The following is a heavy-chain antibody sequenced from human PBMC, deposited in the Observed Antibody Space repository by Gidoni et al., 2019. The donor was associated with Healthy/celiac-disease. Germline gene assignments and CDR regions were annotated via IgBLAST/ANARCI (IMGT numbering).Heavy chain of an antibody. CDR3: ARKYSSGWYRPPQAFDI. CDR1: GFTFSSYA. D-gene: IGHD6-19*01. CDR2: ISGSGGST. Sequence: EVQLLESGGGLVQPGGSLRLSCAASGFTFSSYAMSWVRQAPGKGLEWVSAISGSGGSTYYADSVKGRFTISRDNSKNTLYLQMNSLRAEDTAVYYCARKYSSGWYRPPQAFDIWGQGTMVTVSS. J-gene: IGHJ3*02. V-gene: IGHV3-23*01.